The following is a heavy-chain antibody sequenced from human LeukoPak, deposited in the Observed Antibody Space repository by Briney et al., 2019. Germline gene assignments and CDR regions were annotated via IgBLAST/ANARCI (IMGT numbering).Heavy chain of an antibody. V-gene: IGHV1-2*02. D-gene: IGHD3-16*01. CDR2: INPKSGDA. CDR1: GSTFSHYH. J-gene: IGHJ4*02. CDR3: ARGEYSNGYPYRLDS. Sequence: ASVKVSCKASGSTFSHYHINWVRQASGQGPEWMGWINPKSGDASYNQAFQGRVTMTRDTSISTAYMELNRLRSDDTAMYYCARGEYSNGYPYRLDSWGQGTLVTVSS.